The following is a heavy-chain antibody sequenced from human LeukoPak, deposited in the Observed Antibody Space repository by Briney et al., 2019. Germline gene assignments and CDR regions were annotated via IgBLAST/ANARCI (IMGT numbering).Heavy chain of an antibody. V-gene: IGHV3-7*01. Sequence: GGSLRLSCATSGFTFSSSWMTWVRQAPGKGLEWVANIKEDGSEKYYVDSVKGRFTISRDNAKNSLYLQMNSLRAEDTAVYYRARGRITMTWGQGTVVTVSS. CDR2: IKEDGSEK. CDR1: GFTFSSSW. D-gene: IGHD3-22*01. J-gene: IGHJ4*02. CDR3: ARGRITMT.